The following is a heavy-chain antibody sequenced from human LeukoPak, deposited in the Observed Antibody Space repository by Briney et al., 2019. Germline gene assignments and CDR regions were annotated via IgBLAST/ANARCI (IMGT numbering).Heavy chain of an antibody. Sequence: GGSLRLSCAASGFTFSSYSMNWVRQAPGKGLEWVASISSSSSSIYYADSVKGRFTIPRDNAKNSLYLQMNSLRAEDTAVYYCARVTGLQLVQGLDYWGQGTLVTVSS. J-gene: IGHJ4*02. CDR3: ARVTGLQLVQGLDY. CDR1: GFTFSSYS. CDR2: ISSSSSSI. D-gene: IGHD6-13*01. V-gene: IGHV3-21*01.